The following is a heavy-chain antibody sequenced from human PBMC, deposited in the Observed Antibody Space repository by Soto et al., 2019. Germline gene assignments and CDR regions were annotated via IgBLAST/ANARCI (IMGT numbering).Heavy chain of an antibody. Sequence: PGGSLRLSCAASGFNFSSYSMNWVRQAPGKGLEWVSSISSSSSYIYYADSVKGRFTISRDNAKNSLYLQMNSLRAEDTAVYYCARRLVATTKTYYYYYGMDVWGQGTTVTVSS. J-gene: IGHJ6*02. CDR3: ARRLVATTKTYYYYYGMDV. CDR2: ISSSSSYI. D-gene: IGHD5-12*01. V-gene: IGHV3-21*01. CDR1: GFNFSSYS.